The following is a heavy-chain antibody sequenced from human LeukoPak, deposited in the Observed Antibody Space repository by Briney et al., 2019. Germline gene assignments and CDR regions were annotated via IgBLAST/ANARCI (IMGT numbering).Heavy chain of an antibody. Sequence: GGSLRLSCAASGFTFGSYAMSWVRQAPGKGLEWVSSISGSFTSYADSVKGRFTIPRDNSKNTLYLQMNSLTAEDTAKYFCAKDLAGSGWSLDFWGQGTPATVSS. V-gene: IGHV3-23*01. D-gene: IGHD6-19*01. CDR1: GFTFGSYA. CDR2: ISGSFT. J-gene: IGHJ4*02. CDR3: AKDLAGSGWSLDF.